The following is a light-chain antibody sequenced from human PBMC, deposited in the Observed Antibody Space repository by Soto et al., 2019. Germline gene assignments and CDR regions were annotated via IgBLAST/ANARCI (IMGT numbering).Light chain of an antibody. J-gene: IGLJ1*01. Sequence: QSALTQPASVSGSPGQSITISCTGTSRDVGGYNYVSWYQQHPGKAPKLIIYEVSNRPSGVPSRFSGSKSGNTASLTISGLQTEDEADYYCSSYTNINTRACVFGTGTKLTVL. V-gene: IGLV2-14*01. CDR2: EVS. CDR3: SSYTNINTRACV. CDR1: SRDVGGYNY.